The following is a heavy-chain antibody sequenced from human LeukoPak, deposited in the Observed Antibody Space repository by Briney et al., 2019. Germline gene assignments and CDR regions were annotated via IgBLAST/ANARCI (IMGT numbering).Heavy chain of an antibody. D-gene: IGHD3-10*01. CDR2: KSYDGSNK. Sequence: PGGSLRLSCAASGLTFSSYGMHWVRQAPGKGLEWVTVKSYDGSNKYYADSVKGRFTISRDNSKNTLYLQMNSLRAEDTAVYYCAKEVRIWFGESPLDYWGQGTLVTVSS. CDR1: GLTFSSYG. CDR3: AKEVRIWFGESPLDY. V-gene: IGHV3-30*18. J-gene: IGHJ4*02.